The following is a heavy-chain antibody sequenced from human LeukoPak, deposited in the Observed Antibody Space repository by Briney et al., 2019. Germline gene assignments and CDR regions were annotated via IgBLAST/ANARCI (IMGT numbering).Heavy chain of an antibody. D-gene: IGHD3-10*01. CDR1: GFTFSSYA. CDR3: AKVDVNYYGSGSHFDY. V-gene: IGHV3-23*01. CDR2: ISGSGGST. Sequence: GGSLRLSCAASGFTFSSYAMSWVRQAPGKGLEWVSAISGSGGSTYYVDSVKGRFTISRDNSKNTLYLQMNSLRAEDTAVYYCAKVDVNYYGSGSHFDYWGQGTLVTVSS. J-gene: IGHJ4*02.